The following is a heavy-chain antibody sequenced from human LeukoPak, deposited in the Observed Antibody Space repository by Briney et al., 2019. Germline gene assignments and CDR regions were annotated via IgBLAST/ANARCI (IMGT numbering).Heavy chain of an antibody. Sequence: GGSLKLSCAASGFTFSDPPMHWVRQASGKGLEWVGRITSKADSYATAYAESVKGRFTISRDDSKNTAYLQMNSLQTEDTAVYYCTRLPTLKTFDYWGQGVLVTVSS. V-gene: IGHV3-73*01. CDR1: GFTFSDPP. CDR3: TRLPTLKTFDY. CDR2: ITSKADSYAT. D-gene: IGHD4-17*01. J-gene: IGHJ4*02.